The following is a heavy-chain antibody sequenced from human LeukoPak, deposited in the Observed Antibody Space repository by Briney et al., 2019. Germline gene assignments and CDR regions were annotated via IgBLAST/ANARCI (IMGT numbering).Heavy chain of an antibody. J-gene: IGHJ3*02. V-gene: IGHV4-59*01. Sequence: KPSETLSLTCTVSGGSISSYYWSWIRQPPGKGLEWIGYIYYSGSTNCNPSLKSRVTISVDTSKNQFSLKLSSVTAADTAVYYCARGREEFDAFDIWGQGTMVTVSS. CDR3: ARGREEFDAFDI. CDR2: IYYSGST. CDR1: GGSISSYY. D-gene: IGHD3-10*01.